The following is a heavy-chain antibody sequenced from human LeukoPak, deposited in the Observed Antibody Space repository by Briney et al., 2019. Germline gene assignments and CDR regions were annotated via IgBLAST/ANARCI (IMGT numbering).Heavy chain of an antibody. Sequence: GESLRISCKGSGYSFTSYWISWVRQMPGKGLEWMGRIDPSDSYTKYSPSFQGHVTISVDKSISTAYLQWSSLKASDSAMYYCARLHYDSSGYDYWGQGTLVAVSS. V-gene: IGHV5-10-1*01. D-gene: IGHD3-22*01. CDR1: GYSFTSYW. J-gene: IGHJ4*02. CDR2: IDPSDSYT. CDR3: ARLHYDSSGYDY.